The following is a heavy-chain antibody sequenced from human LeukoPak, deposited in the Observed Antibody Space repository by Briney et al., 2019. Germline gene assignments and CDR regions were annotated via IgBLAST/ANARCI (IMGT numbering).Heavy chain of an antibody. V-gene: IGHV4-4*02. J-gene: IGHJ6*02. CDR1: GGSISSSNW. D-gene: IGHD5-18*01. CDR2: IYHSGST. CDR3: ARGRGYSYGYYYYYYGMDV. Sequence: SETLSLTCAVSGGSISSSNWWSWVRQPPGKGLEWSGEIYHSGSTNYNPSLKSRVTISVDKSKNQFSLKLSSVTAADTAVYYCARGRGYSYGYYYYYYGMDVWGQGTTVTVSS.